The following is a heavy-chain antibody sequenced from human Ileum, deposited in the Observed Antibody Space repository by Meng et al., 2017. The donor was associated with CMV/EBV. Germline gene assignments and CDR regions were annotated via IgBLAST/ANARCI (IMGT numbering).Heavy chain of an antibody. D-gene: IGHD5-24*01. J-gene: IGHJ4*02. CDR1: GFTFSDSY. Sequence: GESLKISCAASGFTFSDSYMSWIRQAPGKGLEWVSYISSSSRTIYYADSVKGRFTISRDNAKNSLYLQMKSLRAEDTAVYYCARPSDGYNYPYWGQGTLVTVSS. CDR2: ISSSSRTI. V-gene: IGHV3-11*04. CDR3: ARPSDGYNYPY.